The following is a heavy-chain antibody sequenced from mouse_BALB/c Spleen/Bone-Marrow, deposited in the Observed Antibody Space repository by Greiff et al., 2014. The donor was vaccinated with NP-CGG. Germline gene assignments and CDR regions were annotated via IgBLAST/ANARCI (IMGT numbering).Heavy chain of an antibody. J-gene: IGHJ2*01. CDR3: ARWGAYFDY. CDR2: IDPSDSET. CDR1: GYTFTSYW. Sequence: VQRVESGAELVRPGTPVKLSCKASGYTFTSYWMNWVKQRPGRGLEWIGRIDPSDSETHYNQKFKDKATLTVDKSSSTAYIQPSSLTSEDSAVYYCARWGAYFDYWGQGTTLTVSS. V-gene: IGHV1-61*01.